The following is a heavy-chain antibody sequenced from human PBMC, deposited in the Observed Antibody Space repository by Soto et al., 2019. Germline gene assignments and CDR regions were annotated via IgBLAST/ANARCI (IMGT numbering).Heavy chain of an antibody. CDR2: ISSSSSYI. D-gene: IGHD5-18*01. J-gene: IGHJ6*02. CDR1: GFTYSSYS. V-gene: IGHV3-21*01. CDR3: ARDSRRGYSYGPSAYGMDV. Sequence: PGGSLRLSFAASGFTYSSYSMNLVRQATGKGLEWVSSISSSSSYIYYADSVKGRFTISRDNAKNSLYLQMNSLRAEDTAVYYCARDSRRGYSYGPSAYGMDVWGQGTTVTVSS.